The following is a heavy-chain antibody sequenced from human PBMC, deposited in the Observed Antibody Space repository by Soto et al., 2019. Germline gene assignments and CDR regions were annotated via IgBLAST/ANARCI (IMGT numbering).Heavy chain of an antibody. J-gene: IGHJ4*02. V-gene: IGHV3-30-3*01. CDR1: GFTVSTYA. CDR3: ARAGGLLLDY. CDR2: ISYDGSNK. D-gene: IGHD6-25*01. Sequence: QVPLVESGGGVVQPGRSLRLSCAASGFTVSTYAMHWVRQAPGKGLEWVALISYDGSNKYYADSVKGRFTISRDTSKTTLYLQMNSLRADDTAVYYCARAGGLLLDYWGQGTLVTVSS.